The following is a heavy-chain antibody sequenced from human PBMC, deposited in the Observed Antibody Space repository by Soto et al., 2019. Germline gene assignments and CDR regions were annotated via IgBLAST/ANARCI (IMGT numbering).Heavy chain of an antibody. J-gene: IGHJ4*02. CDR2: IYYSGST. CDR1: GGSISSSSYY. CDR3: ARSSSLAVSFDY. Sequence: SETLSLTCTVSGGSISSSSYYWGWIRQPPGKGLEWIGSIYYSGSTYYNPSLKSRVTISVDTSKNQFSLKLSSVTAADTAVYYCARSSSLAVSFDYWGQGTLVTVSS. D-gene: IGHD6-19*01. V-gene: IGHV4-39*01.